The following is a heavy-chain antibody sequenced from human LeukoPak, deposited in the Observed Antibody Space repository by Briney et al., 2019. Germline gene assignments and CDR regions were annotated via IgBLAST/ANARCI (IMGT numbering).Heavy chain of an antibody. D-gene: IGHD2-2*01. CDR2: INPNSGGT. CDR3: ARDGDVVVPAAMHY. V-gene: IGHV1-2*02. J-gene: IGHJ4*02. CDR1: GYTFTGYY. Sequence: ASVKVSCKASGYTFTGYYMHWVRQAPGQGLEWMGWINPNSGGTNYAQKFQGRVTMTRDTSIRTAYMELSRLRSDDTAVYYCARDGDVVVPAAMHYWGQGTLVTVSS.